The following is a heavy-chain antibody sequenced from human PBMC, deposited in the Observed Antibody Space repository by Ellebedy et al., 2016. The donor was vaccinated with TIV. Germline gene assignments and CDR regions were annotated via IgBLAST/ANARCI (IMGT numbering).Heavy chain of an antibody. Sequence: PGGSLRLSCTVSGFSFRSYGMHWVRQAPGKGLEWVAVIWYDGSNKYYADSVKGRFTISRDNSKNTLYLQMNNLRAEDTAVYYCAREKSYDIWKRGDYNYYALDVWGQGTKVTVSS. V-gene: IGHV3-33*01. CDR1: GFSFRSYG. D-gene: IGHD3-3*01. CDR3: AREKSYDIWKRGDYNYYALDV. J-gene: IGHJ6*02. CDR2: IWYDGSNK.